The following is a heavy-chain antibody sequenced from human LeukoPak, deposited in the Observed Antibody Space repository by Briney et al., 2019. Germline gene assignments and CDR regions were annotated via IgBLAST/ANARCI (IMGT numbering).Heavy chain of an antibody. CDR1: GFIFSSYA. CDR2: VKGGGGST. J-gene: IGHJ4*02. V-gene: IGHV3-23*01. CDR3: AKNFMVRGVSPFDY. D-gene: IGHD3-10*01. Sequence: GGSLRLSCAASGFIFSSYAMSWVRQAPGEGLEWVSSVKGGGGSTFYADSVKGRFTISGDESKNTLYLQMNSLRAEDTAVYYCAKNFMVRGVSPFDYWGQGTLVTVSS.